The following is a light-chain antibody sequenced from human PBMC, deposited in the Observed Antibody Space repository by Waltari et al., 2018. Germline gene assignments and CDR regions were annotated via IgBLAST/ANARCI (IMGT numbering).Light chain of an antibody. CDR1: QSLLHSNGFNY. Sequence: DIVMTQSPLSLPVTPGEPASISCRSSQSLLHSNGFNYLDWYLQKPGQSPQLLIYLGSNRASGVPDRVSGSGSGTDFTLEISRVEAEDVGLYYCMQALQTPLTFGGGTKVEIK. V-gene: IGKV2-28*01. J-gene: IGKJ4*01. CDR3: MQALQTPLT. CDR2: LGS.